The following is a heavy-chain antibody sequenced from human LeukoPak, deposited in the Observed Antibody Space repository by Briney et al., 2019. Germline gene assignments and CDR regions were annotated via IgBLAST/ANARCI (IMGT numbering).Heavy chain of an antibody. Sequence: ASVKVSCKASGGTFSSYAISWVRQAPGQGLEWMGGIIPIFGTANYAQKFQGRVTITADESTSTAYMELRSLRSDDTAVYYCAGGAPCGGDCSIWVGAFDIWGQGTMVTVSS. J-gene: IGHJ3*02. D-gene: IGHD2-21*02. CDR2: IIPIFGTA. CDR3: AGGAPCGGDCSIWVGAFDI. V-gene: IGHV1-69*13. CDR1: GGTFSSYA.